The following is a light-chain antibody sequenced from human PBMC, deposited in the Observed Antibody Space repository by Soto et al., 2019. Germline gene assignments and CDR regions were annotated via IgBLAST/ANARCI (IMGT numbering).Light chain of an antibody. CDR1: QNINNW. Sequence: DIQMTQSPSTLSASVGDRVTITCRASQNINNWLAWYQQKPGKAPKLLIYDASRLESGVPSRFSGSGSVTEFTLTISSLQPDDFATYYCQQYDFYYTFGQGTKLEIK. J-gene: IGKJ2*01. CDR3: QQYDFYYT. CDR2: DAS. V-gene: IGKV1-5*01.